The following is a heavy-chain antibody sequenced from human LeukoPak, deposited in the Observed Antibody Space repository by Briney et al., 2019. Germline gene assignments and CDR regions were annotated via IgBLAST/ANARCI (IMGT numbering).Heavy chain of an antibody. J-gene: IGHJ4*02. D-gene: IGHD5-12*01. CDR2: IYYSGST. Sequence: SETLSLTCTVSGGSISSSSYYWGWIRQPPGKGLEWIGSIYYSGSTYYNPSLKSRVTISVDTSKNQFSLKLSSVTAADTAVYYCARHRWPAGDDFDYWGQGTLVTVSS. V-gene: IGHV4-39*01. CDR3: ARHRWPAGDDFDY. CDR1: GGSISSSSYY.